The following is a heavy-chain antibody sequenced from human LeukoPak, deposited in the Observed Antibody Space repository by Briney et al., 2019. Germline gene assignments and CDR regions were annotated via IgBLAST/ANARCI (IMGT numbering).Heavy chain of an antibody. V-gene: IGHV4-39*01. CDR2: IYYTGNT. CDR1: GDSIRSGTSY. J-gene: IGHJ5*01. Sequence: SETLSLTCSVSGDSIRSGTSYWGWIRQTPGKGLEWIGSIYYTGNTAYNPSLKSRLTISVDTSKNQFSLNLNSVTAADTAFYYCARNHSNYFTFDWWGQGTLVIVSS. D-gene: IGHD4-11*01. CDR3: ARNHSNYFTFDW.